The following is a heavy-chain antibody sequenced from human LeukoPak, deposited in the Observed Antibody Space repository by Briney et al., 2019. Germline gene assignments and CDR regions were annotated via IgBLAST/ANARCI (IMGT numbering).Heavy chain of an antibody. J-gene: IGHJ4*02. Sequence: SETLSLTCAVYGGSFSGYYWSWIRQPPGKGLEWIGEINHSGSTNYNPSLESRVTISVDTSKNQFSLKLSSVTAADTAVYYCARGRYYDFWSGYYTYYFDYWGQGTLVTVSS. CDR1: GGSFSGYY. V-gene: IGHV4-34*01. D-gene: IGHD3-3*01. CDR3: ARGRYYDFWSGYYTYYFDY. CDR2: INHSGST.